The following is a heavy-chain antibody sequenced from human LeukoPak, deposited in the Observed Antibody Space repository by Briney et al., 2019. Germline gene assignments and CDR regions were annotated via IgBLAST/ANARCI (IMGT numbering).Heavy chain of an antibody. V-gene: IGHV1-18*01. D-gene: IGHD3-22*01. CDR2: ISAYNGNT. CDR1: GYTFTSYG. CDR3: ARDELTYYYDSSGYSA. J-gene: IGHJ5*02. Sequence: GASVKVSCKASGYTFTSYGISWVRQAPGQGLEWMGWISAYNGNTNYAQKLQGRVTMTTDTSTSTAYMELTSLRSDDTAVYYCARDELTYYYDSSGYSAWGQGTLVTVSS.